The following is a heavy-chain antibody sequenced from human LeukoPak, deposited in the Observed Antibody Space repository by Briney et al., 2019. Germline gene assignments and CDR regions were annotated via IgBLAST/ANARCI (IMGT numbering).Heavy chain of an antibody. Sequence: ASVKVSCKAAGYTFTSYYMHWIRQAPGQGLEWMGIINPSGGGTSYAQKFQGRVTMTGDTSTSTVYMELSSLTSDDTAVYYCARDGEPAVPGGAYFYGMDVWGQGTTVTVSS. D-gene: IGHD6-19*01. CDR3: ARDGEPAVPGGAYFYGMDV. J-gene: IGHJ6*02. CDR2: INPSGGGT. V-gene: IGHV1-46*01. CDR1: GYTFTSYY.